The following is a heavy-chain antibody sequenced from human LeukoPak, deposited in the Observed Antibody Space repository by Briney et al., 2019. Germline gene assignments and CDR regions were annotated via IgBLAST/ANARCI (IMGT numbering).Heavy chain of an antibody. CDR2: IYYSGST. CDR3: ARGPYSYDSSGAFDI. Sequence: SETLSLTCTVSGGSISSSPYYWGWIRQPPGKGLEWIGSIYYSGSTYYNPSLKSRVTMSVDTSKNHFSLKLSSVTAADTAVYFCARGPYSYDSSGAFDIWGQGTMVTVSS. CDR1: GGSISSSPYY. V-gene: IGHV4-39*02. D-gene: IGHD3-22*01. J-gene: IGHJ3*02.